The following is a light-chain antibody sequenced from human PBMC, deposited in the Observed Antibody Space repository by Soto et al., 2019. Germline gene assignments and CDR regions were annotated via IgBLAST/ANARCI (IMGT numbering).Light chain of an antibody. CDR1: SNDVGAFNY. CDR2: GVS. CDR3: SSYTSTSTLYV. J-gene: IGLJ1*01. V-gene: IGLV2-14*03. Sequence: QSVLTQPASVSGSPGQSITISCTGSSNDVGAFNYVSWYRHSPGEAPKVLIRGVSIRPSGVSIRFSASKSANTASLTISGLQAEDEADYFCSSYTSTSTLYVFGTGTKVTVL.